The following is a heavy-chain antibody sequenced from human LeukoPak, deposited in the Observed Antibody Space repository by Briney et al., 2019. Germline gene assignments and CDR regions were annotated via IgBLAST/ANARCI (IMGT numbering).Heavy chain of an antibody. CDR3: ARGDYDTHGYQTR. D-gene: IGHD3-22*01. V-gene: IGHV7-4-1*02. J-gene: IGHJ4*02. CDR2: INTNTGNP. CDR1: GYIFTSYD. Sequence: ASVKVSCKASGYIFTSYDLHWVRQAPGQGLEWMGWINTNTGNPTYAQGFTGRFVFSLDTSVSTAYLQISSLKADDTAMYYCARGDYDTHGYQTRWGQGTLVTVSS.